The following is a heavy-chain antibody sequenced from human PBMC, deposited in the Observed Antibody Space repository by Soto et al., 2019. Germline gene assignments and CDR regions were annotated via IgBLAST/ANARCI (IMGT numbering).Heavy chain of an antibody. CDR2: VYWNDDK. V-gene: IGHV2-5*01. J-gene: IGHJ3*01. D-gene: IGHD3-16*01. Sequence: QITLKESGPTLVKPTQTLTLTCTFSGFSLSTRGVGVAWIRQPPGKALEWLALVYWNDDKRYDPSLKNRLTITKDTAKNHVVLTMTSMHPVDTATYYCAHRHDLRAFDVWGQGATVTVSS. CDR3: AHRHDLRAFDV. CDR1: GFSLSTRGVG.